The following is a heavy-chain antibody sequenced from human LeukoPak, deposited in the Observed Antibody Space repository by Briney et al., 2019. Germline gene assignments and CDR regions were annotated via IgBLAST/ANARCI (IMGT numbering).Heavy chain of an antibody. V-gene: IGHV3-7*01. CDR3: ARAQTYYDYVWGSFNYYYYMDV. CDR2: IKQDGREK. J-gene: IGHJ6*03. D-gene: IGHD3-16*01. CDR1: GFTFSSYR. Sequence: PGGSLRLSCAASGFTFSSYRMSWVRQAPGKGLEWVANIKQDGREKYYVDSVKGRFTISRDNAKNSLYLQMNSLRAEDTAVYYCARAQTYYDYVWGSFNYYYYMDVWGKGTTVTVSS.